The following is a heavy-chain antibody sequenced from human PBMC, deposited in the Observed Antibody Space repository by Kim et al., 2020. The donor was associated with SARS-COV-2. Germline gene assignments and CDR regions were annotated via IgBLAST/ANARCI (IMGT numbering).Heavy chain of an antibody. J-gene: IGHJ6*02. CDR1: GFTFSSYE. D-gene: IGHD1-26*01. V-gene: IGHV3-48*03. Sequence: GGSLRLSCAASGFTFSSYEMNWVRQAPGKGLEWVSYISSSGSTIYYADSVKGRFTISRDNAKNSLYLQMNSLRAEDTAVYYCARAPSLWWENYYGMDVWGQGTTVTVSS. CDR2: ISSSGSTI. CDR3: ARAPSLWWENYYGMDV.